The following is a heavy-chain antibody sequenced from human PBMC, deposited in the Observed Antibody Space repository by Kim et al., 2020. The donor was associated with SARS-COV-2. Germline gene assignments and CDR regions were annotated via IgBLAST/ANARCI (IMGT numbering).Heavy chain of an antibody. J-gene: IGHJ4*02. Sequence: ISGSGLRTHYADSVKGRFTIYRDNSRSTLFLQMNYLRAEDTAIYYCEASDYWGQGSLVTVSS. CDR3: EASDY. CDR2: ISGSGLRT. V-gene: IGHV3-23*01.